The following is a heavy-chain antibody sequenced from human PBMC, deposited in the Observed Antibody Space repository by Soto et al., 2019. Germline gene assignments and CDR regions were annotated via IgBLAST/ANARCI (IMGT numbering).Heavy chain of an antibody. CDR3: ARTPSYSSGWPPYYHSGMDV. V-gene: IGHV2-70*11. D-gene: IGHD6-19*01. J-gene: IGHJ6*02. CDR1: GFSLSTSGMC. Sequence: SGPTLVNPTQTLTLTCTFSGFSLSTSGMCVSWIRQPPGKALEWLARIDWDDDKYYSTSLKTRLTISKDTSKNQVVLTMTNMDPVDTATYYCARTPSYSSGWPPYYHSGMDVWGQGTTVTVSS. CDR2: IDWDDDK.